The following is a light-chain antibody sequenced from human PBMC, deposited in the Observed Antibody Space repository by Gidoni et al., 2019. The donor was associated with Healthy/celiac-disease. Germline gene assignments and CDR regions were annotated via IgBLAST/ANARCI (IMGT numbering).Light chain of an antibody. CDR3: QQSYSTPDT. J-gene: IGKJ2*01. V-gene: IGKV1-39*01. CDR2: AAS. CDR1: QSISSY. Sequence: IQMTPSPSSLSASVGDRVTITCRESQSISSYLNWYQKKPGKDPKLLIYAASSLQSGVPSRFSGSGSGTDFTLTISSLQPSDFATYYCQQSYSTPDTFGQGTKLEIK.